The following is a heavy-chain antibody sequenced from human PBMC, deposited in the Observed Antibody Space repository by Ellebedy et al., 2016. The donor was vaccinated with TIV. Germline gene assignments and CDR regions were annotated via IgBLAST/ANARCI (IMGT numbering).Heavy chain of an antibody. CDR2: INPSGGST. CDR3: ARVASPREMATTHFDY. J-gene: IGHJ4*02. CDR1: GYTFTNYY. Sequence: ASVKVSCKASGYTFTNYYMHWVRQAPGQGLEWMGIINPSGGSTTYAQKLQGRVTMTRDTSTSIVYMELSSLRSEDTAVYYCARVASPREMATTHFDYWGQGTLVTVSS. V-gene: IGHV1-46*04. D-gene: IGHD5-24*01.